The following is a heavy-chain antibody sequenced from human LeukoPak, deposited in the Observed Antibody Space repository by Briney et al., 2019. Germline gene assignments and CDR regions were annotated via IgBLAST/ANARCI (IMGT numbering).Heavy chain of an antibody. D-gene: IGHD7-27*01. Sequence: SETLSLTCTVSGGSISSSSYYWGWIRQPPGKGLEWIGSIYYSGSTYYNPSLKSRVTISVDTSKNQFSLKLSSVTAADTAVYYCARRSDWGVYYFDYWGQGTLVTVSS. CDR3: ARRSDWGVYYFDY. J-gene: IGHJ4*02. CDR2: IYYSGST. CDR1: GGSISSSSYY. V-gene: IGHV4-39*01.